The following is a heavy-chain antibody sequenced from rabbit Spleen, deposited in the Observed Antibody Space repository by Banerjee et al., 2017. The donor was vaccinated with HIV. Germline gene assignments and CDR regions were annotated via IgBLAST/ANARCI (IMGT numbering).Heavy chain of an antibody. V-gene: IGHV1S45*01. CDR1: GFSFSSSYY. CDR2: IYAGGSGST. CDR3: ARGSATMTMVITGFYLNL. Sequence: QEQLKESGGDLVKPGTSLTLTCTASGFSFSSSYYMCWVRQAPGKGLECIACIYAGGSGSTYYANWAKGRFTISKTSSTTVTLQMTSLTVADTATYFCARGSATMTMVITGFYLNLWGPGTLVTVS. J-gene: IGHJ4*01. D-gene: IGHD2-1*01.